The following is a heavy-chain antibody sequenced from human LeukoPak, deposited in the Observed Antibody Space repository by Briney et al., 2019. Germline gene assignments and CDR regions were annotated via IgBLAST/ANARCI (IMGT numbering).Heavy chain of an antibody. Sequence: SETLSLTCTVSGGSISSYYWSWIRQPPGKGLEWIGEINHSGSTNYNPSLKSRVTISVDTSKNQFSLKLSSVTAADTAVYYCARGSGLELLGFDPWGQGTLVTVSS. CDR2: INHSGST. CDR1: GGSISSYY. V-gene: IGHV4-34*01. CDR3: ARGSGLELLGFDP. J-gene: IGHJ5*02. D-gene: IGHD1-7*01.